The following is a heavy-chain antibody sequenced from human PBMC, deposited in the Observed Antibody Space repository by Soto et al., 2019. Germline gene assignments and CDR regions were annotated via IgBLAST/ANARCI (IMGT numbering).Heavy chain of an antibody. D-gene: IGHD4-17*01. J-gene: IGHJ6*03. CDR2: ISSSSSTI. V-gene: IGHV3-48*01. CDR1: GFTFSSYS. CDR3: ASEGSTVTTYVSPYYYYYYMDV. Sequence: PGGSLRLSCAASGFTFSSYSMNWVRQAPGKGLEWVSYISSSSSTIYYADSVKGRFTISRDNAKNSLYLQMNSLRAEDTAVYYCASEGSTVTTYVSPYYYYYYMDVWGKGTTVTVSS.